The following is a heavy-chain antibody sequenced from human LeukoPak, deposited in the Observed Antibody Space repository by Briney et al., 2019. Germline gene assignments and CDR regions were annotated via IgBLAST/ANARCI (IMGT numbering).Heavy chain of an antibody. Sequence: GGSLRLSCAASGFTFGDYSMNWVRQAPGKGLEWVSSISSSSSYIYYADSVKGRFTISRDNAKNSLYPQMNSLRAEDTAVYYCARTMVRGVISSIDYWGQGTLVTVSS. D-gene: IGHD3-10*01. CDR2: ISSSSSYI. CDR3: ARTMVRGVISSIDY. CDR1: GFTFGDYS. V-gene: IGHV3-21*01. J-gene: IGHJ4*02.